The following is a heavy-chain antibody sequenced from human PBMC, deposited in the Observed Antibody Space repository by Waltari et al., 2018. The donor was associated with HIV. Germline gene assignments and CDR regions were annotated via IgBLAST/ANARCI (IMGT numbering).Heavy chain of an antibody. CDR3: HTHRREEVGVTVRFAY. CDR2: IKPNADGEEP. CDR1: GSMFSTAW. Sequence: EGQLLVSGGCLEQPGGSLRRSWVGAGSMFSTAWMSWVLQARGKGLEWLGRIKPNADGEEPDHIAPVKGTFTISMDDSKNTLYLKMNSRNTEDTAVYYCHTHRREEVGVTVRFAYWGRGTLVTVSS. D-gene: IGHD1-26*01. V-gene: IGHV3-15*05. J-gene: IGHJ4*02.